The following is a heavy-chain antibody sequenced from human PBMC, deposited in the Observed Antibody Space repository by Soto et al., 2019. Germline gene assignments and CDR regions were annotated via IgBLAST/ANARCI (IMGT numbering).Heavy chain of an antibody. Sequence: EVQLVESGGDVIQPGGSLRLSCAASGFTFSSYSLNWVRQAPGKGLEWVSYMSGGTGTIYYADSVKGRFTMSRDVASNSLYLQMNSLRAEDTAIYYCAREVTTGLTFDYWGQGTLVTVSS. D-gene: IGHD4-17*01. CDR1: GFTFSSYS. CDR3: AREVTTGLTFDY. CDR2: MSGGTGTI. J-gene: IGHJ4*02. V-gene: IGHV3-48*01.